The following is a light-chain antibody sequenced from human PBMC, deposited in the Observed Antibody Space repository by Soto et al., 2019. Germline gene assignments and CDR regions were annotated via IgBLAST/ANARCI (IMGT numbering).Light chain of an antibody. J-gene: IGKJ4*01. V-gene: IGKV3-20*01. Sequence: EIVMTQSPATLSVSPGESVTLSCRASQSLSSNLAWYQQKPGQAPRLLIYGTFIRATGIPERFSGSGSGTDFTLTISRLEPEDFAVYFCQHYGSSLTFGGGTRVEI. CDR3: QHYGSSLT. CDR1: QSLSSN. CDR2: GTF.